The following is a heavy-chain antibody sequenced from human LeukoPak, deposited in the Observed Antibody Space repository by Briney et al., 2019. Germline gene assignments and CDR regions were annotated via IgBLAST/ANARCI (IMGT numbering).Heavy chain of an antibody. D-gene: IGHD3-9*01. Sequence: SVKVSCKASGGTFSSYAISWVRQAPGQGREGMGGIIPIFGTSNYAHKFQGRVTITADKSTSTAYMELSSLRSEDTAVYYCASSVLTGYYTYFDYWGQGTLVTVSS. CDR1: GGTFSSYA. J-gene: IGHJ4*02. CDR2: IIPIFGTS. V-gene: IGHV1-69*06. CDR3: ASSVLTGYYTYFDY.